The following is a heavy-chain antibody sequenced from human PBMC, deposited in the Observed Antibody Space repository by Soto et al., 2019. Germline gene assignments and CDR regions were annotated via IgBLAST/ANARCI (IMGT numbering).Heavy chain of an antibody. V-gene: IGHV1-18*01. D-gene: IGHD2-2*01. J-gene: IGHJ5*02. Sequence: ASVKVSCKASGYTFTSYGISWVRQAPGQGLEWMGWISAYNGNTNYAQKLQGRVTMTTDTSTSTAYMELRSLRSDDTAVYYCARHYCSSTSCSPSNCFDPWGQGTLVTVAS. CDR2: ISAYNGNT. CDR3: ARHYCSSTSCSPSNCFDP. CDR1: GYTFTSYG.